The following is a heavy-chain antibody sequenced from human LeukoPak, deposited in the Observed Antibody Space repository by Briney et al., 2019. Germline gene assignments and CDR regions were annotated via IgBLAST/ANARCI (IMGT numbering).Heavy chain of an antibody. J-gene: IGHJ3*02. V-gene: IGHV4-59*01. CDR2: IYYSGST. Sequence: SSETLSLTCTVSGGSISSYYWSWIRQPPGKGLEWIGYIYYSGSTNYNPSLKSRVTISVDTSKNQFSLKLSSVTAADTAVYYCAGYCISPTCAGNAFDIWGQGAMVTVSS. CDR1: GGSISSYY. D-gene: IGHD2-2*01. CDR3: AGYCISPTCAGNAFDI.